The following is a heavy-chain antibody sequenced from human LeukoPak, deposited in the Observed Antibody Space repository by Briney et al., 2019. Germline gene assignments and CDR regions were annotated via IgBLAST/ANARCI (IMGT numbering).Heavy chain of an antibody. CDR1: GFAFGTYA. Sequence: GGSLRLSCAGPGFAFGTYAMSWVRQAPGMGPEWVSSISADGQVTYYADFVEGRFTVSIDNSKSTLYLQLNSLRAEDTATYYCARDPYNTILYRLAHWGQGTLVTVSS. J-gene: IGHJ4*02. D-gene: IGHD3-10*01. CDR3: ARDPYNTILYRLAH. V-gene: IGHV3-23*01. CDR2: ISADGQVT.